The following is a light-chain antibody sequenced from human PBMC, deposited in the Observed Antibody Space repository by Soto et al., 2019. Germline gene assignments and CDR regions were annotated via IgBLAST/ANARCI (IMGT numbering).Light chain of an antibody. J-gene: IGKJ4*01. CDR2: GAS. CDR3: QQATTFPLT. V-gene: IGKV1-12*01. Sequence: DIQMTQSPSSVSASVGDRVIITCRASQAFSNLLAWYQQKPGKAPKLLIYGASTLQGGVPSRFSGSESGIDFTLTISSVQPEDFAAYYCQQATTFPLTFGGGTKVE. CDR1: QAFSNL.